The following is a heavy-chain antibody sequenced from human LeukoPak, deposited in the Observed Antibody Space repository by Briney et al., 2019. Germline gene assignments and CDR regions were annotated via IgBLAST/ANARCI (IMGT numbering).Heavy chain of an antibody. Sequence: GGSLRLSCAASGFTFSSYWMGWVRQAPGKGLEWVANIKQDGSEKYYVDSVKGRFTISRDNAKNSLYLQMNSLRAEDTAVYYCARDGGYDFWSGYYEDHYYMDVWGKGTTVTVSS. V-gene: IGHV3-7*01. J-gene: IGHJ6*03. D-gene: IGHD3-3*01. CDR3: ARDGGYDFWSGYYEDHYYMDV. CDR1: GFTFSSYW. CDR2: IKQDGSEK.